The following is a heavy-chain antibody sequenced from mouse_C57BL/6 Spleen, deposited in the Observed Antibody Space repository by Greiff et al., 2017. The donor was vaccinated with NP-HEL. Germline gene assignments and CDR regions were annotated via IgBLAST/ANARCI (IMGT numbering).Heavy chain of an antibody. Sequence: VKLMESGPGLVAPSQSLSITCTVSGFSLTSYAISWVRQPPGKGLEWLGVIWTGGGTNYNSALKSRLSISKDNSKSQVFLKMNSLQTDDTARYYCAIYYSNYAWFAYWGQGTLVTVSA. CDR1: GFSLTSYA. CDR2: IWTGGGT. CDR3: AIYYSNYAWFAY. J-gene: IGHJ3*01. V-gene: IGHV2-9-1*01. D-gene: IGHD2-5*01.